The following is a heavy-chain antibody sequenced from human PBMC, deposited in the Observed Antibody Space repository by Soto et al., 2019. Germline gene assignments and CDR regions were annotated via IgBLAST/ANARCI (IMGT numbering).Heavy chain of an antibody. J-gene: IGHJ3*02. V-gene: IGHV1-69*06. CDR2: IIPIFGTA. Sequence: ASVKVSCKASGGTFSSYAISWVRQAPGQGLEWMGGIIPIFGTANYAQKFQGSVAITADKSTSTAYMELSSLRSEDTAVYYCARRDGYNECDAFDIWGQGTMVTVSS. CDR1: GGTFSSYA. D-gene: IGHD5-12*01. CDR3: ARRDGYNECDAFDI.